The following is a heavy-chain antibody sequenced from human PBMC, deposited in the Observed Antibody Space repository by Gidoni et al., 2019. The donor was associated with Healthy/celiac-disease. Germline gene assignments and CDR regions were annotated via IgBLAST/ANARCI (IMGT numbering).Heavy chain of an antibody. V-gene: IGHV3-30*18. CDR1: GFTVSSYG. CDR2: ISYDGSNK. Sequence: QVQLVESGGGVVQPGRSLRLSCAAAGFTVSSYGMHWVRQAPGKGLEWVAVISYDGSNKYSADSVKGRFTISRDNSKNTLYLQMNSLRAEDTAVYYCAKGETYYYGSGSYLGYWGQGTLVTVSS. CDR3: AKGETYYYGSGSYLGY. J-gene: IGHJ4*02. D-gene: IGHD3-10*01.